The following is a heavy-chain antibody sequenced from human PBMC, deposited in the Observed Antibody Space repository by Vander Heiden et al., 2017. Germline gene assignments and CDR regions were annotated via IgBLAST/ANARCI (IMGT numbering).Heavy chain of an antibody. CDR2: INTNTGNP. Sequence: QVQLVQSGSELKKPGASVKVSCKASGYTFTSYAMNWVRQAPGQGLEWMGWINTNTGNPTYAQGFTGRFVFSLDTSVSTAYLQISSLKAEDTAVYYCARVSWCSSTSCYVNYYYYGMDVWGQGTTVTVSS. CDR3: ARVSWCSSTSCYVNYYYYGMDV. J-gene: IGHJ6*02. D-gene: IGHD2-2*01. V-gene: IGHV7-4-1*02. CDR1: GYTFTSYA.